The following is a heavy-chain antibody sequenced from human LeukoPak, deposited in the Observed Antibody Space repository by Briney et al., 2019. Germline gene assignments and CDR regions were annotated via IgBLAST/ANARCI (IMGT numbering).Heavy chain of an antibody. J-gene: IGHJ3*02. CDR3: AKETTENDAFDI. CDR1: GFTFDDYT. CDR2: INWDGDIT. V-gene: IGHV3-43*01. D-gene: IGHD1/OR15-1a*01. Sequence: GGSLRLSCAASGFTFDDYTMHWVRQPPGKGLEWVSLINWDGDITEYADSVKGRFTISRDNSKNSLFLQMNSLRTEDTALYYCAKETTENDAFDIWGQGTMVTVSS.